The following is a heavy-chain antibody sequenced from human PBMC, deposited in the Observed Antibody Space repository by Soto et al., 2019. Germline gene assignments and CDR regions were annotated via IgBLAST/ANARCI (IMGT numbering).Heavy chain of an antibody. V-gene: IGHV1-69*13. D-gene: IGHD3-3*01. CDR1: GGTFSSYA. Sequence: ASVKVSCKASGGTFSSYAISWVRQAPGQGLEWMGGIIPIFGTANYAQKFQGRVTITADESTSTAYMELSSLRSEDTAVYYCATYPYNDFWSGRRAQFDYWGQGTLVTVSS. J-gene: IGHJ4*02. CDR3: ATYPYNDFWSGRRAQFDY. CDR2: IIPIFGTA.